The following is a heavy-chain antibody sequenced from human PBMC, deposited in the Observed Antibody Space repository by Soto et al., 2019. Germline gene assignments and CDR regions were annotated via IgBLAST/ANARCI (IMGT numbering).Heavy chain of an antibody. Sequence: QVQLVQSGAEVKKPGASVKVSCKASGYTFTSYGISWVRQAPGQGLEWMGWISAYNGNTNYAQKLQGRVTMTTDTSTGTAYVALGSLRSYDTAVYYCARRAFGNYWVDPWGHGTLVTVSS. J-gene: IGHJ5*02. CDR2: ISAYNGNT. V-gene: IGHV1-18*01. CDR3: ARRAFGNYWVDP. D-gene: IGHD4-4*01. CDR1: GYTFTSYG.